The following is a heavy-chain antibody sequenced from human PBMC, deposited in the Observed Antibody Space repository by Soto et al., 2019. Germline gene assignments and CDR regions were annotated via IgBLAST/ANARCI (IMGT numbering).Heavy chain of an antibody. D-gene: IGHD3-22*01. CDR3: ARDSGGSGYEFDY. CDR2: IWFDGGNE. Sequence: HPGGSLRLSCAASGFPFSAYGMHWVRQAPGKGLQWVAVIWFDGGNEYYADSVRGRFTISRDNSKNTLYLQMNSLTDEDTAVYYCARDSGGSGYEFDYWGQGTLVTVSS. J-gene: IGHJ4*02. V-gene: IGHV3-33*01. CDR1: GFPFSAYG.